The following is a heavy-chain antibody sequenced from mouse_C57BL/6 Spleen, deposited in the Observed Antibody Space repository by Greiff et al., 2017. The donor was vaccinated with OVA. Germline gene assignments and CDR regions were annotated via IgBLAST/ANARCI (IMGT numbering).Heavy chain of an antibody. J-gene: IGHJ2*01. CDR3: ARLQATSYFDY. V-gene: IGHV1-42*01. CDR1: GYSFTGYY. CDR2: INPSTGGT. D-gene: IGHD3-2*02. Sequence: VQLQQSGPELVKPGASVKISCKASGYSFTGYYMNWVKQSPEKSLEWIGEINPSTGGTTYNQKFKAKATLTVDKSSSTAYMQLKSLTSEDSAVYYCARLQATSYFDYWGQGTTLTVSS.